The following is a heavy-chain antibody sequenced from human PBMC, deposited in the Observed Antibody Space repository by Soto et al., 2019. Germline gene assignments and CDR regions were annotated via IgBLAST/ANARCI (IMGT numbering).Heavy chain of an antibody. Sequence: QVQLVQSGAEVKKPWSSVKVYCTASGGGLSNFGISWVRQAPGQGLEWMGAIIPVFGTPNYAQKFQDRVTINADESTTTVYMEVRSLTSEDTAVYYCARGDATKIVVTTYYAMDVWGQGTTVTVSS. D-gene: IGHD3-22*01. V-gene: IGHV1-69*12. J-gene: IGHJ6*02. CDR1: GGGLSNFG. CDR3: ARGDATKIVVTTYYAMDV. CDR2: IIPVFGTP.